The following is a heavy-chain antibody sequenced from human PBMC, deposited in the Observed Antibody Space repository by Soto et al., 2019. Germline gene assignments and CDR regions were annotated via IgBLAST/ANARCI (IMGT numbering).Heavy chain of an antibody. CDR2: ISAYNGNT. Sequence: GASVKVSCKASGYTFTSCGISWVRQAPGQGLEWMGWISAYNGNTNYAQKLQGRVTMTTDTSTSTAYMELRSLRSDDTAVYYCARDLLRGYSQEYYYYGMDVWGQGTTVTVSS. CDR1: GYTFTSCG. CDR3: ARDLLRGYSQEYYYYGMDV. J-gene: IGHJ6*02. D-gene: IGHD5-18*01. V-gene: IGHV1-18*04.